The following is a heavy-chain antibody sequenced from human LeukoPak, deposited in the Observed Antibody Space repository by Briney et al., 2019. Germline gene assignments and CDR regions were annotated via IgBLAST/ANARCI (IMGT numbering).Heavy chain of an antibody. CDR3: AKDMWRFGELDYDY. CDR2: ISGDGGST. V-gene: IGHV3-43*02. D-gene: IGHD3-10*01. Sequence: GGALRLSCAASGFTFDDYAMHWVRQAPGKGLEWVSLISGDGGSTYYADPVKGRLTISTDNSKNSLYLQMNSLRTEDTALYSCAKDMWRFGELDYDYWGQGTLVTVSS. J-gene: IGHJ4*02. CDR1: GFTFDDYA.